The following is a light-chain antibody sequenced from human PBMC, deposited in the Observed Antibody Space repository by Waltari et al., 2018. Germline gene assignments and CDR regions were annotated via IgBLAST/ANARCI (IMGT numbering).Light chain of an antibody. CDR1: GANIANNY. Sequence: NFMLTQPHSVSESLGKTVTISCTGSGANIANNYVPWYQQRPGSAPTTVIYEANRRPSGVPDRFSGSIDSSSSSASLTISGLKTEDEADYYCQSYDHNNVLFGGGTKLTVL. CDR2: EAN. CDR3: QSYDHNNVL. V-gene: IGLV6-57*02. J-gene: IGLJ2*01.